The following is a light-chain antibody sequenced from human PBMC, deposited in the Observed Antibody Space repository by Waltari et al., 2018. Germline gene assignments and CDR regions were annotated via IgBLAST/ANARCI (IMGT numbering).Light chain of an antibody. CDR2: GAS. CDR1: QSVSSN. CDR3: QQYNNWPWT. V-gene: IGKV3-15*01. J-gene: IGKJ1*01. Sequence: EIVMTQSPATLSVSPGERATLSCRASQSVSSNLAWYQHKPGQAPRLLIYGASTRATGIPARFSGSGSGTEFTLTISSLQSEDFALYYCQQYNNWPWTFGQGTKVEIK.